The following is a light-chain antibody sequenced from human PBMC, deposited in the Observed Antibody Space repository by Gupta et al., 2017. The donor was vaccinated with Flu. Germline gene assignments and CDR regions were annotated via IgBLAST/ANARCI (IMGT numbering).Light chain of an antibody. CDR3: QQRKNWPLLT. V-gene: IGKV3-11*01. CDR2: DAS. J-gene: IGKJ5*01. CDR1: QSINNY. Sequence: EIVLTQSPATLSLSPGDRATLSCRASQSINNYLAWYQQKLGQAPRLLIYDASDRATGIPARFSGSGSGTDFTLTISNLEPDDFAFYYCQQRKNWPLLTFGQGTRLEIK.